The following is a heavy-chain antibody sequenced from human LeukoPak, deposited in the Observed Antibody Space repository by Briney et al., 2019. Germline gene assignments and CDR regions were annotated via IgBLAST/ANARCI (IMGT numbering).Heavy chain of an antibody. V-gene: IGHV4-31*03. CDR1: GGSISSGGYY. J-gene: IGHJ5*02. CDR3: ARICGSTSCYLDWFDP. Sequence: PSQTLSLTCTVSGGSISSGGYYWSWIRQHPGKGLEWIGYIYYSGSTYYNPSLKSRVTISVDTSKNQFSLKLSSVTAADTAVYYCARICGSTSCYLDWFDPWGQGTLVTVSS. D-gene: IGHD2-2*01. CDR2: IYYSGST.